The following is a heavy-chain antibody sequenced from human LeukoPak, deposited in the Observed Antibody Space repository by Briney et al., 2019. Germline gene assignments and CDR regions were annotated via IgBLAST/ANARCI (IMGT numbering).Heavy chain of an antibody. CDR2: ISNDGIRK. J-gene: IGHJ4*02. D-gene: IGHD5-24*01. V-gene: IGHV3-30-3*01. Sequence: GRSLRLSCAASGFTFSRSAMHWVRQPPGKGLEWMAVISNDGIRKFHADSVKGRFTISRDNSKNTLYLQMDSPTTEDTAVYYCARRRDGYNPELDYWGQGTLVTVSS. CDR3: ARRRDGYNPELDY. CDR1: GFTFSRSA.